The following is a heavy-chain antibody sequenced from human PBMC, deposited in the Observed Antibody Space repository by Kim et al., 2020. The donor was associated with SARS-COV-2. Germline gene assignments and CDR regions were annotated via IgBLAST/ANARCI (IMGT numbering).Heavy chain of an antibody. V-gene: IGHV3-30-3*01. D-gene: IGHD6-19*01. Sequence: GGSLRLSCAASGFTFSSYAMHWVRQAPGKGLEWVAVISGDGSNKYYADSVKGRFTISRDNSKNTLYLQMNSLRAEDTAVYYCAREAHIAEAGCDFFVWG. J-gene: IGHJ3*01. CDR1: GFTFSSYA. CDR2: ISGDGSNK. CDR3: AREAHIAEAGCDFFV.